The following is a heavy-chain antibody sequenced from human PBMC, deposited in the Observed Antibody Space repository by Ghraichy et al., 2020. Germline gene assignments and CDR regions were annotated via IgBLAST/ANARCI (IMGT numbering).Heavy chain of an antibody. Sequence: GGSLRLSCAASGFTFSSYWMSWVRQAPGKGLEWVANIKQDGSEKYYVDSVKGRFTISRDNAKNSLYLQMNSLRAEDTAVYYCARDSAPSTYYYDSSGYPHLYYYGMDVWGQGTTVTVSS. CDR3: ARDSAPSTYYYDSSGYPHLYYYGMDV. CDR2: IKQDGSEK. D-gene: IGHD3-22*01. J-gene: IGHJ6*02. CDR1: GFTFSSYW. V-gene: IGHV3-7*01.